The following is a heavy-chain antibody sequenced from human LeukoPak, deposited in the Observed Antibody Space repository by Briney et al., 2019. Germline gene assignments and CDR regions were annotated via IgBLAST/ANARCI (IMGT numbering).Heavy chain of an antibody. CDR3: ARGYGVFDWFDP. Sequence: GGSLRLSCAASGFTFSSYSMTWVRQAPGKGLEWVSSISSSSYIYYADSVKGRFTISRDNAKNSLYLQMNSLRAEDTAVYYCARGYGVFDWFDPWGQGTLVTVSS. CDR2: ISSSSYI. J-gene: IGHJ5*02. D-gene: IGHD4-17*01. CDR1: GFTFSSYS. V-gene: IGHV3-21*01.